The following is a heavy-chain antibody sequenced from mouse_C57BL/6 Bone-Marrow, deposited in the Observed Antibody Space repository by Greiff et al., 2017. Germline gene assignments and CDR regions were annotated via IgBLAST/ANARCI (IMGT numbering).Heavy chain of an antibody. CDR1: GFTFSSYA. V-gene: IGHV5-4*01. CDR3: ARDRGVTTAYYFDY. J-gene: IGHJ2*01. D-gene: IGHD2-2*01. Sequence: EVKLQESGGGLVKPGGSLKLSCAASGFTFSSYAMSWVRQTPEKRLEWVATISDGGSYTYYPDNVKGRFTISRDNAKNNLYLQMSHLKSEDTAMYYCARDRGVTTAYYFDYWGQGTTLTVSS. CDR2: ISDGGSYT.